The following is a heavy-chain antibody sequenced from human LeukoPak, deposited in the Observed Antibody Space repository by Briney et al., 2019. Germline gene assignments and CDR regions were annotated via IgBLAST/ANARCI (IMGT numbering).Heavy chain of an antibody. V-gene: IGHV1-46*01. D-gene: IGHD6-13*01. CDR3: ARVGGSSWYYLYYFDY. Sequence: ASVKVSCKASGYTFTSYYMHWVRHAPGQGLEWMGIINPSGGSTSYAQKFQGRVTMTRDISTSTVYMELSSLRSEDTAVYYCARVGGSSWYYLYYFDYWGQGTLVTVSS. CDR2: INPSGGST. J-gene: IGHJ4*02. CDR1: GYTFTSYY.